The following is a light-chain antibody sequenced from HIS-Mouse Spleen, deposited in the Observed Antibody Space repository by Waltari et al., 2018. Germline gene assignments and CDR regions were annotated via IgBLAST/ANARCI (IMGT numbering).Light chain of an antibody. J-gene: IGLJ3*02. CDR3: AAWDDSLSGPV. Sequence: QSVLTQPPSASGTPGQRVTISCSGSSSNIGSNYVYWYQQLPGTAPKLLIYRQNRMPSGVPDRLSGSKSGTSASLAISGLRSEDEADYYCAAWDDSLSGPVFGGGTKLTVL. V-gene: IGLV1-47*01. CDR1: SSNIGSNY. CDR2: RQN.